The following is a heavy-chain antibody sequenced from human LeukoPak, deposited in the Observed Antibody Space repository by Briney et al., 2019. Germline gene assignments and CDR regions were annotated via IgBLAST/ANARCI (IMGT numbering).Heavy chain of an antibody. CDR1: GFTFSSYA. J-gene: IGHJ4*02. Sequence: AGGSLRLSCAASGFTFSSYAMSWVRQAPGKGLEWVSAISGSGGSTYYADSVKGRFTISRDKSKNTLYLQMNSLRAEDTAVYYCAKDLSDCSSTSCYTPSGYWGQGTLVTVSS. CDR2: ISGSGGST. D-gene: IGHD2-2*02. CDR3: AKDLSDCSSTSCYTPSGY. V-gene: IGHV3-23*01.